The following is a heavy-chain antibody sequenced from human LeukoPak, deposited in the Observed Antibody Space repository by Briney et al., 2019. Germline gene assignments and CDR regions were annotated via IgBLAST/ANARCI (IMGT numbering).Heavy chain of an antibody. J-gene: IGHJ4*02. CDR3: ARAYGSGSSYHPDY. Sequence: GASVKVSCKVSGYTLTELSMHWVRQAPGKGLEWMGGFDPEDGETIYAQKFQDRVTLTRDTSISTAYMELGSLRSDDTAIYYCARAYGSGSSYHPDYWGQGTLVTVSS. V-gene: IGHV1-24*01. CDR1: GYTLTELS. D-gene: IGHD3-10*01. CDR2: FDPEDGET.